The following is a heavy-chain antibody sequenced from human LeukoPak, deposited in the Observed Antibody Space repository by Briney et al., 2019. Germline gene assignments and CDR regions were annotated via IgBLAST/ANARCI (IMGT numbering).Heavy chain of an antibody. CDR1: GGTFSSYA. Sequence: SVKVSCKASGGTFSSYAISWVRQAPGQGLEWMGRIIPILGIANYAQKSQGRVTITADKSTSTAYMELSSLRSEDTAVYYCARDSKGLLWFGELLARSEYFQHWGQGTLVTVSS. CDR2: IIPILGIA. CDR3: ARDSKGLLWFGELLARSEYFQH. V-gene: IGHV1-69*04. J-gene: IGHJ1*01. D-gene: IGHD3-10*01.